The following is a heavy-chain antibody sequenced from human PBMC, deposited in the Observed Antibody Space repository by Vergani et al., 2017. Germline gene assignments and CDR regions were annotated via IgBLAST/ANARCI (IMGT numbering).Heavy chain of an antibody. V-gene: IGHV3-7*01. CDR1: GFNVGHYW. J-gene: IGHJ4*02. CDR2: IKEDGTEK. D-gene: IGHD6-19*01. Sequence: EVQLVESGGDFVQPGGSLTLSCAASGFNVGHYWMSWVRQAPGKGLEWVANIKEDGTEKYYLDSVKGRFTISRDIAENTLFLQMNSLRDEDTAVYYCVRVLRDWSSGPLDYWGQGTLVTVSS. CDR3: VRVLRDWSSGPLDY.